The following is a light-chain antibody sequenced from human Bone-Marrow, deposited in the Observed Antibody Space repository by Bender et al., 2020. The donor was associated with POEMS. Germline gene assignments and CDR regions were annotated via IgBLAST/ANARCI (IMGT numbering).Light chain of an antibody. CDR3: ASYTSSNSYI. Sequence: QSALTQPASVSGSPGQSITISCLGTSSDIGAHDFVSWYQHRPGTAPKLIIYDVIDRPSGVPDRFSGYKSGNTASLNISGLQADDEADYYCASYTSSNSYIFGTGTKVTVL. V-gene: IGLV2-14*03. CDR2: DVI. CDR1: SSDIGAHDF. J-gene: IGLJ1*01.